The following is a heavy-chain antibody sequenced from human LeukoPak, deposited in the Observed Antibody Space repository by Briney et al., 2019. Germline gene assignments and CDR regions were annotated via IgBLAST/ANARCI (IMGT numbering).Heavy chain of an antibody. Sequence: GGSLRLSCAASGFTFSDYYMSWIRQAPGKGLEWVSYISSSGSTIYYADSVKGRFTISRDNAKNSLYLQMNSLRAEDTAVYYCARDTRGSNYYYYYMDVWGKGTTVTVSS. CDR3: ARDTRGSNYYYYYMDV. CDR1: GFTFSDYY. CDR2: ISSSGSTI. D-gene: IGHD2-2*01. J-gene: IGHJ6*03. V-gene: IGHV3-11*01.